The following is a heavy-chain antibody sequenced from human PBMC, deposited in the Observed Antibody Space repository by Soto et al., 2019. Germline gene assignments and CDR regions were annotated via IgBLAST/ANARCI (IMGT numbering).Heavy chain of an antibody. CDR3: ARDRDPYTATPGYYYYGMDV. D-gene: IGHD5-18*01. V-gene: IGHV1-2*04. J-gene: IGHJ6*02. CDR1: GYTFTGYY. CDR2: INPNSGGT. Sequence: ASVKVSCKASGYTFTGYYMHWVRQAPGQGLEWMGWINPNSGGTNYAQKFQGWVTMTRDTSISTAYMELSRLRSDDTAVYYCARDRDPYTATPGYYYYGMDVWGQGTTVTV.